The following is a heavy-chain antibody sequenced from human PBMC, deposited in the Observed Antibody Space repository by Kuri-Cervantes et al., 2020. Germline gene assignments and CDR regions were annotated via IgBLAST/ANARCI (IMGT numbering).Heavy chain of an antibody. CDR3: AMPSKRVYGAPHAFDI. Sequence: SETLSLTCTVSGYSISSGYYWGWIRQPPGKGLEWIGSIYHSGSTYYNPSLKSRVTISVDTSKNQFSLKLSSVTAADTAVYYCAMPSKRVYGAPHAFDIWGQGTMVTVSS. CDR2: IYHSGST. J-gene: IGHJ3*02. D-gene: IGHD3-3*01. V-gene: IGHV4-38-2*02. CDR1: GYSISSGYY.